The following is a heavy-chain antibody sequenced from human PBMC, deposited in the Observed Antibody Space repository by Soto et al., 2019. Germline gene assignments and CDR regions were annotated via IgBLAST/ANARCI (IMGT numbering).Heavy chain of an antibody. CDR1: GYTFSSYV. CDR2: ISAYNGNT. V-gene: IGHV1-18*01. J-gene: IGHJ4*02. Sequence: GASVKVSCKASGYTFSSYVISCVRQAPGQGLEWMGWISAYNGNTKYAQKLQGRVTMTTDTSTSTAYMELRSLRSDDTAVYYCARDVTPPDYWGQGTLVTVSS. CDR3: ARDVTPPDY.